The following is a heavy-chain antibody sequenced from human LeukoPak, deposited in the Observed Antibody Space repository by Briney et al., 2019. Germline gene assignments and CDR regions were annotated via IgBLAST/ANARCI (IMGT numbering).Heavy chain of an antibody. CDR2: ISGSGGST. CDR1: GFTFSSYA. D-gene: IGHD6-19*01. V-gene: IGHV3-23*01. J-gene: IGHJ4*02. CDR3: AKELSSGYYGYYFDY. Sequence: HPGGSLRLSCAASGFTFSSYAMSWVRQAPGKGLEWVSTISGSGGSTNYADSVKGRFTISRDNSKNTLYLQMNSLRAEDTAVYYCAKELSSGYYGYYFDYWGQGTLVTVSS.